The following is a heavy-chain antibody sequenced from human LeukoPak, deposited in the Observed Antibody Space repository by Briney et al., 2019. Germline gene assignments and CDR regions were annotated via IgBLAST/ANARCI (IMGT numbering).Heavy chain of an antibody. CDR3: ARGRAHYDSTGYYG. D-gene: IGHD3-22*01. CDR2: IYHSGST. CDR1: GGSISSGGYY. V-gene: IGHV4-30-2*01. J-gene: IGHJ4*02. Sequence: SETLSLTCTVSGGSISSGGYYWSWIRQPPGKGLEWIGYIYHSGSTYYNPSLKSRVTISVDRSKNQFSLKVSSVTAADTAVYYCARGRAHYDSTGYYGWGQGILVTVSS.